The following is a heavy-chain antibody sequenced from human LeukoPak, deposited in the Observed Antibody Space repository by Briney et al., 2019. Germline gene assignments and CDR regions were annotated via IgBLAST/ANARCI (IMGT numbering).Heavy chain of an antibody. CDR1: GYTFTGYY. D-gene: IGHD2-15*01. V-gene: IGHV1-8*02. CDR2: MNPNSGNT. Sequence: GASVKVSCKASGYTFTGYYMHWVRQAPGQGLEWMGWMNPNSGNTGYAQKFQGRVTMTRNTSISTAYMELSSLRSEDTAVYYCARNRYCSGGSCYWRRSPFDYWGQGTLVTVSS. CDR3: ARNRYCSGGSCYWRRSPFDY. J-gene: IGHJ4*02.